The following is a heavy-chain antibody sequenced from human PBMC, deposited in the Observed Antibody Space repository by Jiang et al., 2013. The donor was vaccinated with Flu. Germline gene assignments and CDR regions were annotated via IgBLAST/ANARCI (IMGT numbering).Heavy chain of an antibody. D-gene: IGHD6-13*01. CDR3: ARGGRIAAAGVYQNRRYFDL. V-gene: IGHV4-34*01. Sequence: YNPSLKSRVTISVDTSKNQFSLKLSSVTAADTAVYYCARGGRIAAAGVYQNRRYFDLWGRGTLVTVSS. J-gene: IGHJ2*01.